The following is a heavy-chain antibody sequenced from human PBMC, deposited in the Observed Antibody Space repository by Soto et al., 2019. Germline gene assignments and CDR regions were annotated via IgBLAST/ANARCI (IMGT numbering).Heavy chain of an antibody. V-gene: IGHV4-4*02. CDR1: GGSVRAPEW. CDR3: ARVRQGCSANNCYFDP. D-gene: IGHD1-1*01. CDR2: VHISGHS. Sequence: SETLSLTCTLSGGSVRAPEWWNWVRQSPDKGLEWIAEVHISGHSNYNPSLRSRVSVSIDSSKNQFYLNLNSVTAADTAIYYCARVRQGCSANNCYFDPWGQGNQVTVSS. J-gene: IGHJ5*01.